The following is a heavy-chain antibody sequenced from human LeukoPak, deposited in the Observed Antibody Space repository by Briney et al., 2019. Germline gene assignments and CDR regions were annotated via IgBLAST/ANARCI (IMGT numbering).Heavy chain of an antibody. Sequence: SETLSLTCTVSGGSVSSGSYYWSWIRQPPGXXXXXXGYIYYSGSTNYNPSLKSRVTISVDTSKNQFSLKLSSVTAADTAVYYCARVPSSQQLDFDYWGQGTLVTVSS. CDR3: ARVPSSQQLDFDY. CDR1: GGSVSSGSYY. V-gene: IGHV4-61*01. J-gene: IGHJ4*02. CDR2: IYYSGST. D-gene: IGHD6-13*01.